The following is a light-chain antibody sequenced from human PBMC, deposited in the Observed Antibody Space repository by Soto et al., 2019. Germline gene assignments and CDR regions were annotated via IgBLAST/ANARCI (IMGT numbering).Light chain of an antibody. Sequence: DIVLTQSPGTLSLSPGERATLSCRASQNFGGMFVAWYQQKLGQAPRLLIYGSSSRATGIPDRFSGSGSGTDFTLTISRLEPEDFAMYYCQQYGGSLLTFGGGTRVEMK. CDR1: QNFGGMF. J-gene: IGKJ4*01. V-gene: IGKV3-20*01. CDR3: QQYGGSLLT. CDR2: GSS.